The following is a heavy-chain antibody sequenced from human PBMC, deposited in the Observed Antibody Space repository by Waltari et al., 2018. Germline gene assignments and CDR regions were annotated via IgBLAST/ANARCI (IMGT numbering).Heavy chain of an antibody. CDR1: GYTFNPHE. V-gene: IGHV1-2*06. CDR2: INPNTGAT. D-gene: IGHD3-10*01. J-gene: IGHJ4*02. CDR3: ARDRGGFGELLAY. Sequence: QVQLVQSGAELKKPGASVKVHCKASGYTFNPHEIHWVRQAPGQGLEWMGRINPNTGATDFAQKFQGRVTLTTDTSITTAYMFLSSLTSDDTAIYFCARDRGGFGELLAYWGQGTLVTVSS.